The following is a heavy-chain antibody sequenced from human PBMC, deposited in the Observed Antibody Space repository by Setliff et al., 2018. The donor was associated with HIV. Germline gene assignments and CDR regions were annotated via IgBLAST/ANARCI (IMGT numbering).Heavy chain of an antibody. CDR1: GGTFGSYA. Sequence: VASVKVSCKASGGTFGSYAVSWVRQAPGQGLEWMGGIIPIFGTANYAQKFQGRVTITADESTSTAYMELSSLRSEDTAVYYCAREREIVGAGNYMDVWGKGTTVTVSS. CDR3: AREREIVGAGNYMDV. D-gene: IGHD1-26*01. CDR2: IIPIFGTA. J-gene: IGHJ6*03. V-gene: IGHV1-69*13.